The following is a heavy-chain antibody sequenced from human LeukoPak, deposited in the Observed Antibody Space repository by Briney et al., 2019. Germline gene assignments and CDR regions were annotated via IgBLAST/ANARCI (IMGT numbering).Heavy chain of an antibody. J-gene: IGHJ6*03. Sequence: GESLQISCKGSGYSFTSYWIGWVRQMAGKGLVWMGIIYPGESDTRYSPSFKGQVTISADKSISTAYLQWSSLKASAAPMYHCARRVDCYNYFSYYYYRDLWRKGTRVSVSS. CDR2: IYPGESDT. CDR1: GYSFTSYW. V-gene: IGHV5-51*01. CDR3: ARRVDCYNYFSYYYYRDL. D-gene: IGHD5-24*01.